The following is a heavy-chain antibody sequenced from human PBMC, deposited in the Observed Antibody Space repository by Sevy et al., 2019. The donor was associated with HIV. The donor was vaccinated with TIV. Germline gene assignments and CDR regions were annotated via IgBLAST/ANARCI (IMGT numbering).Heavy chain of an antibody. D-gene: IGHD5-18*01. V-gene: IGHV4-34*01. CDR1: GGSFSGYY. CDR3: ARGVRIQPRMAFDY. CDR2: INHSGST. J-gene: IGHJ4*02. Sequence: SETLSLTCAVYGGSFSGYYWGWIRQPPGKGLEWIGEINHSGSTNYNPSLKSRVTISVDTSKNQFSLKLSSVTAADTAVYYCARGVRIQPRMAFDYWGQGTLVTVSS.